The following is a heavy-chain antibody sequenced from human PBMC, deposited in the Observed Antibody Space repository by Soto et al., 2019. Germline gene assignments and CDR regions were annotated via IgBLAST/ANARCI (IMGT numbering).Heavy chain of an antibody. Sequence: GGSLRLSCAASGFTFSNAWMSWVRRAPGKGLEWVGRIKSKTDGGTTDYAAPVKGRFTISRDDSKNTLYLQMNSLKTEDTAVYYCTTDVSGSVTTDFADYWGQGTLVTVSS. CDR2: IKSKTDGGTT. CDR3: TTDVSGSVTTDFADY. D-gene: IGHD4-17*01. CDR1: GFTFSNAW. V-gene: IGHV3-15*01. J-gene: IGHJ4*02.